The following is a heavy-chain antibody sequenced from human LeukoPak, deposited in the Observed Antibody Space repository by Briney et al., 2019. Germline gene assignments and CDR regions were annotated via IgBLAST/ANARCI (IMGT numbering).Heavy chain of an antibody. Sequence: PGGSLRLSCAASGFTFSSYAMHWVRQAPGEGLEWVAVISYDGIIKYYADSVKGRFTISRDNSKNTLYLQMSSLRAEDTAVYYCARECGGDCYPAFDYWGQGTLVTVSS. CDR1: GFTFSSYA. J-gene: IGHJ4*02. V-gene: IGHV3-30*04. D-gene: IGHD2-21*02. CDR2: ISYDGIIK. CDR3: ARECGGDCYPAFDY.